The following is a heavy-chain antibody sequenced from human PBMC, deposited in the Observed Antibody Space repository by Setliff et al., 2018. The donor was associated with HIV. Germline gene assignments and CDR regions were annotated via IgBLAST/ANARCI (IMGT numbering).Heavy chain of an antibody. CDR1: DFSIGATSYY. J-gene: IGHJ4*02. CDR2: VYYNGGT. V-gene: IGHV4-39*01. Sequence: SETLSLTCNVLDFSIGATSYYWGWIRQPPGKGLQWIGSVYYNGGTKYNPSLRSRLVISVDKTKNQFSLMLNSLTVADTAVYYCARLGYYNLWSGYWTDTWGQGKSVTVSS. D-gene: IGHD3-3*01. CDR3: ARLGYYNLWSGYWTDT.